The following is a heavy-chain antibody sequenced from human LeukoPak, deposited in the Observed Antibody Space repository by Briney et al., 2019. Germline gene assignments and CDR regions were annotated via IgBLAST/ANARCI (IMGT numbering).Heavy chain of an antibody. CDR1: GGSFSGYY. Sequence: PSETLSLTCAVYGGSFSGYYWSWIRQPPGKGLEWIGEINHSGSTNYNPSLKSRVTISVDTSKNQFSLKLSSVTAADTAVYYCARGFIAAAGNNDWFDPWGQGTLVTVSS. J-gene: IGHJ5*02. CDR2: INHSGST. V-gene: IGHV4-34*01. D-gene: IGHD6-13*01. CDR3: ARGFIAAAGNNDWFDP.